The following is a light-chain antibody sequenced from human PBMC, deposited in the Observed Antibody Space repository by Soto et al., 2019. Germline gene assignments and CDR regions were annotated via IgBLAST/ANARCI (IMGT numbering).Light chain of an antibody. J-gene: IGKJ1*01. V-gene: IGKV1-5*03. CDR2: KAS. CDR3: QHCNSYSEA. Sequence: DIQMTQSPSTLSASVGDRVTITCRASQTISSWLAWYQQKPGKAPKLLIYKASTLKSGVPSRFSGSGSGTEFTLTISSLQPDDFATYYCQHCNSYSEAFRPGTKVYIK. CDR1: QTISSW.